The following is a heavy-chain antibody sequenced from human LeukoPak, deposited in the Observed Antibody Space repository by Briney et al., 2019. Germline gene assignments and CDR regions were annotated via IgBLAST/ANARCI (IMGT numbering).Heavy chain of an antibody. V-gene: IGHV4-30-4*01. J-gene: IGHJ4*02. CDR2: TYYSGST. D-gene: IGHD2-15*01. Sequence: SETLSLTCTVSGGSISSDNNYWSWIRQPPGKGLEWIGYTYYSGSTYYNPSLKSRVTLSVDTSQNQFSLNLSSVTAADTAVYYCARDCSGGSCYPGGIDCWGQGTLVTVSS. CDR3: ARDCSGGSCYPGGIDC. CDR1: GGSISSDNNY.